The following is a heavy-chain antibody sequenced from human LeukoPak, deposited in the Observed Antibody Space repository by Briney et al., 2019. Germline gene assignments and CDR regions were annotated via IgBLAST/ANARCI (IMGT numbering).Heavy chain of an antibody. CDR1: GGSFSGYY. D-gene: IGHD1-26*01. V-gene: IGHV4-34*01. J-gene: IGHJ4*02. CDR3: ARVVGATRCHFDY. CDR2: INHSGST. Sequence: KPSETLSLTCAVYGGSFSGYYWSWIRQPPGKGLEWIGEINHSGSTNYNPSLKGRVTISVDTSKNQFSLKLSSVTAADTAVYYCARVVGATRCHFDYWGQGTLVTVSS.